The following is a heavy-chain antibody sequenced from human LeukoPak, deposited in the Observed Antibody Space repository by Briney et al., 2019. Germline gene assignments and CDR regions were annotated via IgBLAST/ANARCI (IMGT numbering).Heavy chain of an antibody. Sequence: SETLSLTCTVSGGSISSYYWSWIRQPPGKGLEWIGYIYYSGSTNYNPSLKSRVTISVDTSKNQFSLKLSSVTAADTAVYYCARHAGYSYGVDYWGQGTLVTVSS. J-gene: IGHJ4*02. V-gene: IGHV4-59*08. CDR2: IYYSGST. CDR3: ARHAGYSYGVDY. CDR1: GGSISSYY. D-gene: IGHD5-18*01.